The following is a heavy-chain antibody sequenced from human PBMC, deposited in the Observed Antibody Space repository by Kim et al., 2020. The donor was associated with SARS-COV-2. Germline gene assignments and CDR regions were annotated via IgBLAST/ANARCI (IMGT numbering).Heavy chain of an antibody. Sequence: SETLSLTCAVYGGSFIGYYWSWIRQPPGKGLEWIGEINHSGSTNYNPSLKSRVTISVDTSKNQFSLKLSSVTAADTAVYYCARESSSSCPCIDYWGQGTLVTVSS. D-gene: IGHD6-13*01. J-gene: IGHJ4*02. CDR3: ARESSSSCPCIDY. V-gene: IGHV4-34*01. CDR2: INHSGST. CDR1: GGSFIGYY.